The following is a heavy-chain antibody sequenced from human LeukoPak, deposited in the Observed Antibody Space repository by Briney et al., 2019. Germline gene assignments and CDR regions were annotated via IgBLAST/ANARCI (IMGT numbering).Heavy chain of an antibody. J-gene: IGHJ5*02. V-gene: IGHV4-39*01. CDR3: ARTGRFGVASWFNP. Sequence: PSETLSLTCTVSGVSITSSSYYWAWIRQSQGKGLVWIVSIYYSGSTYFNPSPKSRVTMSVDTSENQFSLKLTSETAADTALYYCARTGRFGVASWFNPWGQGTLITVSS. CDR2: IYYSGST. D-gene: IGHD3-3*01. CDR1: GVSITSSSYY.